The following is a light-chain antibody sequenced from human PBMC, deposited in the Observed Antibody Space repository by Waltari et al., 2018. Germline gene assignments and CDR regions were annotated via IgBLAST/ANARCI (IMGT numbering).Light chain of an antibody. CDR2: VAS. Sequence: DIRMTQSPSSLSASVGDRVSITCRASETVSTYVSWYQQKPGKATNLLIYVASNLQSGVPSRFSGSVSGTDFTLTISSLQVEDFATYYCQQSYRIPPTFGQGTKVEI. CDR3: QQSYRIPPT. V-gene: IGKV1-39*01. CDR1: ETVSTY. J-gene: IGKJ2*01.